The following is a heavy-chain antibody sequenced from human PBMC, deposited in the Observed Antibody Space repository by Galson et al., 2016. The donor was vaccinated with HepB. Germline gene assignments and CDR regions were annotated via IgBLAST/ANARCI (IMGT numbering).Heavy chain of an antibody. CDR3: ARDLGPYCSGGSCYGMDV. Sequence: SLRLSCAASGFSFSNYGMHWVRQAPGKGLEWVAVMSYDETNKYYADSVKGRFTISRDNSKNTLFLQMNSLRAEDAAVYYCARDLGPYCSGGSCYGMDVWGQGTTVTVSS. CDR1: GFSFSNYG. D-gene: IGHD2-15*01. J-gene: IGHJ6*02. V-gene: IGHV3-30*03. CDR2: MSYDETNK.